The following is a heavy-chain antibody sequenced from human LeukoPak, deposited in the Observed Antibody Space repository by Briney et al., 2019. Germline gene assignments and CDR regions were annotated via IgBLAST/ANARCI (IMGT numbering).Heavy chain of an antibody. Sequence: SETLSLTCTVSGGSINSSSYYWGWIRQPPGEALEWIGSIYHSGYTYYNPSLKSRVTISVYTSKSQFSLKLSSVTAADTAVYYCARSSMFRGVTVDYWGQGTLVTVSS. CDR1: GGSINSSSYY. D-gene: IGHD3-10*01. CDR2: IYHSGYT. J-gene: IGHJ4*02. CDR3: ARSSMFRGVTVDY. V-gene: IGHV4-39*01.